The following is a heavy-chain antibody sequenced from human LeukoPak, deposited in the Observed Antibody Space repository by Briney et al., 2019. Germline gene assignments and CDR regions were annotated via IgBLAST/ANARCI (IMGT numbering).Heavy chain of an antibody. D-gene: IGHD2-2*01. CDR2: IYYTGST. J-gene: IGHJ6*03. CDR1: GDSIISSRYY. Sequence: PLETLSLTCTVSGDSIISSRYYWGWIRQPPGKGLEWIGSIYYTGSTYYNLSLKSRVTISGDTSKNQFSLKLSSVTAADTAVYYCARVSVVLTYMDVWGKGTTVTVS. CDR3: ARVSVVLTYMDV. V-gene: IGHV4-39*07.